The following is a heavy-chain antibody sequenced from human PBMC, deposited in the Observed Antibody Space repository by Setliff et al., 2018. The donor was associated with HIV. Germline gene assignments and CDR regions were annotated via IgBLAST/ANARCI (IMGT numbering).Heavy chain of an antibody. Sequence: SVKVSCKASGGIFSRFAFSWVRQAPGQGLEWMGGIIPIFGTPNYAQKFQGRVTITTDESTNTVYMELYSLTSEDTAIYYCASSAGAVPTTAPYGDYYYYFYMDVWGKGTTVTVSS. CDR2: IIPIFGTP. J-gene: IGHJ6*03. V-gene: IGHV1-69*05. CDR1: GGIFSRFA. D-gene: IGHD1-1*01. CDR3: ASSAGAVPTTAPYGDYYYYFYMDV.